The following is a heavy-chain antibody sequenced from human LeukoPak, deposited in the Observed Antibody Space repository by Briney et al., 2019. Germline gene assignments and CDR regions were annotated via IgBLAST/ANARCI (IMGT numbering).Heavy chain of an antibody. CDR1: GYTFTGYY. D-gene: IGHD3-16*01. V-gene: IGHV1-2*06. CDR3: ASGGYALTGIDY. CDR2: INPNSGGT. Sequence: ASVKVSCKASGYTFTGYYMHWVRQAPGQGLELMGRINPNSGGTNYAQKFQGRVTMTRDTSISTAYMELSRLRSNGTAVYDCASGGYALTGIDYWGQGTLVTVSS. J-gene: IGHJ4*02.